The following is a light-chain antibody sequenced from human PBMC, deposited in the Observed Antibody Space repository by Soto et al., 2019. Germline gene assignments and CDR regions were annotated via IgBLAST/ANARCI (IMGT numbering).Light chain of an antibody. CDR2: EVN. V-gene: IGLV2-8*01. Sequence: QSVLTQPPSASGSHGQSVAISCTGTSSDVGGYNYVSWYQQHPGKAPKLMIYEVNKRPSGVPDRFSGSKSGNTASLTVSGLQAEDEADYYCSSYAGSSNVFGTGTNLTVL. CDR3: SSYAGSSNV. CDR1: SSDVGGYNY. J-gene: IGLJ1*01.